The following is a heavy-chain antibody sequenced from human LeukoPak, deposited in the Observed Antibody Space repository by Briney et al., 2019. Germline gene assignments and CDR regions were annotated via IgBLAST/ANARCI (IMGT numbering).Heavy chain of an antibody. D-gene: IGHD2-8*01. Sequence: PSETLSLTCTVSGGSMSSGSHYWSWIRQPAGKGLEWIGRIYTSGSTNYNPSLKSRVTISVDTSKNQSSLKLSSVTAADTAVYYCARDLCTNGVCYDAFDIWGQGTMVNVSS. CDR1: GGSMSSGSHY. V-gene: IGHV4-61*02. CDR2: IYTSGST. J-gene: IGHJ3*02. CDR3: ARDLCTNGVCYDAFDI.